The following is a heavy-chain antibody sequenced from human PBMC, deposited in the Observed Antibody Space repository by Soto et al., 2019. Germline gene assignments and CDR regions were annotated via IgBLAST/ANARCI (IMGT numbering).Heavy chain of an antibody. D-gene: IGHD3-22*01. V-gene: IGHV4-39*02. CDR3: AKTEYFYDRSAYYFDY. CDR2: FHYSGST. J-gene: IGHJ4*02. CDR1: GGDISSSSHY. Sequence: LQLQESGPGLVKPLETLSLTCVVSGGDISSSSHYWGWIRQPPGKGLEWIGTFHYSGSTYYSPSLRSRVTISADTSKNHLSLNLNSVTAADTAVYYCAKTEYFYDRSAYYFDYWGQGTLVSVSS.